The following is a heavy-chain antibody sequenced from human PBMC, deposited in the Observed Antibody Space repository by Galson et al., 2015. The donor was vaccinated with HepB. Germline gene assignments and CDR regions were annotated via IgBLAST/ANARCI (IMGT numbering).Heavy chain of an antibody. CDR2: IIPIFGTA. CDR1: GGTFSSYA. V-gene: IGHV1-69*13. J-gene: IGHJ5*02. CDR3: ARSSGGYCSGGSCYGNWFDP. Sequence: SVKVSCKASGGTFSSYAISWVRQAPGQGLEWMGGIIPIFGTANYAQKFQGRVTITADESTSTAYMELSSLRSEDTAVYYCARSSGGYCSGGSCYGNWFDPWGQGTLVTVSS. D-gene: IGHD2-15*01.